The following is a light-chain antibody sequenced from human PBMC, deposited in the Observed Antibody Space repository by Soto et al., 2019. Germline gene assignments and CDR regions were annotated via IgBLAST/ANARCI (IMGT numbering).Light chain of an antibody. CDR1: NSNIGAGFD. V-gene: IGLV1-40*01. CDR2: SNS. Sequence: QSVLTQPPSVSGAPGQRVTISCTGSNSNIGAGFDVHWYQQLPGTAPKLLIHSNSNRPSGVPDRFSGSQSGTSASLAITGLQAEDEADYYCQSHDSSLSAVVFGGGTNLTVL. J-gene: IGLJ2*01. CDR3: QSHDSSLSAVV.